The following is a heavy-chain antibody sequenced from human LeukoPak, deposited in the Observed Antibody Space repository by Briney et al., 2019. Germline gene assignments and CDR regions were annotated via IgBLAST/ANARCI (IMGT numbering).Heavy chain of an antibody. Sequence: GGSLRLSCSASGFTFSSYAMHWVRRAPGKGLEYVSGFSTTRGSPYYADSVQGRFTISRDYSKRTLYLQMSSLRAEDTAVYYCVKNTSVGANYFDYWGQRTLVTVSS. D-gene: IGHD1-26*01. CDR3: VKNTSVGANYFDY. CDR2: FSTTRGSP. J-gene: IGHJ4*02. CDR1: GFTFSSYA. V-gene: IGHV3-64D*06.